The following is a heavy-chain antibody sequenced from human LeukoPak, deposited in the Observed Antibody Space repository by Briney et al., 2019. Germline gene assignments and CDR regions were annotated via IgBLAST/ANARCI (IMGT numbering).Heavy chain of an antibody. J-gene: IGHJ6*03. CDR3: ARGDLGDGSGSSYYYMDV. CDR2: ISSSSSYI. Sequence: GGSLRLSCVASGFSFSSYDMNWVRQAPGKGLEWVSSISSSSSYIYYADSVKGRFTISRDNSKNSLFLQMNSLRAEDTAVYYCARGDLGDGSGSSYYYMDVWGKGTTVTVSS. CDR1: GFSFSSYD. V-gene: IGHV3-21*01. D-gene: IGHD3-10*01.